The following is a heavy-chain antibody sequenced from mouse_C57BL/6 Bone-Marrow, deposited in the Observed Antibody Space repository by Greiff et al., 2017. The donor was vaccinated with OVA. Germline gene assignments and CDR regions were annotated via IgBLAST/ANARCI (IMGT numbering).Heavy chain of an antibody. D-gene: IGHD1-1*01. CDR1: GYTFTSYW. CDR2: INPSNGGT. V-gene: IGHV1-53*01. Sequence: QVQLQQSGTELVKPGASVKLSCKASGYTFTSYWMPWVKQRPGQGLEWIGNINPSNGGTNYNEKFKSKATLTVDKSSSTAYMQLSSLTSEDSAVYYCARTRRNYGSSLGNFDYWGQGTTLTVSS. J-gene: IGHJ2*01. CDR3: ARTRRNYGSSLGNFDY.